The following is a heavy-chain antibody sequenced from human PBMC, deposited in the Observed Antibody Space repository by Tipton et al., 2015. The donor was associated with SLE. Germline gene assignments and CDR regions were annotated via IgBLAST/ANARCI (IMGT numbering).Heavy chain of an antibody. CDR3: ARSAYDSLEP. J-gene: IGHJ5*02. D-gene: IGHD5-12*01. CDR2: IYYDGTT. V-gene: IGHV4-59*01. Sequence: TLSLTCTVSGDSISSYYWSWIRQSPGKGLEWIGYIYYDGTTNYNPSLKSRLTISVDTSKSQFSLKLTSVTAADTAVYYCARSAYDSLEPWGQGILVTVSS. CDR1: GDSISSYY.